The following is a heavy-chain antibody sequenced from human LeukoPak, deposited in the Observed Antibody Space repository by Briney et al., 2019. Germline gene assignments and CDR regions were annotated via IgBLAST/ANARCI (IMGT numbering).Heavy chain of an antibody. CDR2: ISGSGGST. D-gene: IGHD6-13*01. CDR3: AKDMRSVAAAGTVVTD. V-gene: IGHV3-23*01. CDR1: GFTFSSYA. Sequence: PGGSLRLSCAASGFTFSSYAMSWVRQAPGKGLEWVSAISGSGGSTYYADSVKGRFTISRDNAKNSLYLQMNSLRAEDTALYYCAKDMRSVAAAGTVVTDWGQGTLVTVSS. J-gene: IGHJ4*02.